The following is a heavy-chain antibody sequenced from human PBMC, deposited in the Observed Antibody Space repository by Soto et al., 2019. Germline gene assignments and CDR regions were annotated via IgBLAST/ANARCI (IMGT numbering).Heavy chain of an antibody. CDR3: AKSGSSGWYGWFDP. Sequence: SGPTLVNPTQTLTLTCIFSGFSLRTSGVGVGWIRQPPGKALEWLGFIYWNDDKRYSPSLKSRLAITKDTSKNQVVLTMTNMDPVDTATYYCAKSGSSGWYGWFDPWGQGTLVTVSS. V-gene: IGHV2-5*01. D-gene: IGHD6-19*01. CDR2: IYWNDDK. CDR1: GFSLRTSGVG. J-gene: IGHJ5*02.